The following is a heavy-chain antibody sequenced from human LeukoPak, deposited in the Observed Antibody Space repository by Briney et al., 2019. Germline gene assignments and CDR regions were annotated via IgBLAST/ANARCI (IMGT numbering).Heavy chain of an antibody. D-gene: IGHD5-18*01. V-gene: IGHV4-4*07. CDR2: IYSSGTT. J-gene: IGHJ4*02. CDR1: GGSISSYY. Sequence: SETLSLTCTVSGGSISSYYWNWIRQPAGKGLEWIGRIYSSGTTNYNPSLKSRVTMSVARSKNQFSLKLSSVTAADTAVYFCARGTTTDTTMVTTWGQGTLVTVSS. CDR3: ARGTTTDTTMVTT.